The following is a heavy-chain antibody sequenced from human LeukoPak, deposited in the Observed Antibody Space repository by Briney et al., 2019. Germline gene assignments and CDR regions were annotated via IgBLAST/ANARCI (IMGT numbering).Heavy chain of an antibody. V-gene: IGHV3-23*01. CDR3: ARDSRAVGDAFDI. J-gene: IGHJ3*02. Sequence: GGSLRLSCAASGFTFSSYGMSWVRQAPGKGLEWVSAISGSGGSTYYADSVKGRFTISRDNAKNSLHLQMNSLRVEDTAVYYCARDSRAVGDAFDIWGQGTMVTVSS. CDR2: ISGSGGST. D-gene: IGHD3-16*01. CDR1: GFTFSSYG.